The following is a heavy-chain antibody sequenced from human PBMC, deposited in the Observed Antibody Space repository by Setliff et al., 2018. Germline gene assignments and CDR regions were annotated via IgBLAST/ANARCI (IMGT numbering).Heavy chain of an antibody. V-gene: IGHV4-4*02. CDR2: IYHSGSI. CDR1: GGSISSSNW. Sequence: PSETLSLTCTVPGGSISSSNWWTWVRQPPGKGLEWIGEIYHSGSINYNPSLKSRVTMSVDKSKNQFSLKLTSVTAADTAVYYCARGLEGEDYFYYMDVWGKGNTVTVSS. D-gene: IGHD2-21*01. CDR3: ARGLEGEDYFYYMDV. J-gene: IGHJ6*03.